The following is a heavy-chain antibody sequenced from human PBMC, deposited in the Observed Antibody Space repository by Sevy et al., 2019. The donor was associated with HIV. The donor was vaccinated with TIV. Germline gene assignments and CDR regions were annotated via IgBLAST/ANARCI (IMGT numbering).Heavy chain of an antibody. CDR2: ISSSGSTI. CDR3: ARDLYYYYGMDV. V-gene: IGHV3-11*01. J-gene: IGHJ6*02. CDR1: GFTFSSAW. Sequence: GGSLRLSCTASGFTFSSAWMSWVRQAPGKGLEWVSYISSSGSTIYYADSVKGRFTISRDNAKNSLYLQMNSLRAEDTAVYYCARDLYYYYGMDVWGQGTTVTVSS.